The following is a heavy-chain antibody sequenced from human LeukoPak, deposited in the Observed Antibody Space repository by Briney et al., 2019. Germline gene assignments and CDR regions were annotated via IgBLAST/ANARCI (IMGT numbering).Heavy chain of an antibody. CDR3: AKENDFWSGPEG. CDR2: IQFDGSNK. CDR1: GFIFSNYG. J-gene: IGHJ4*02. Sequence: GGSLRLSCVTSGFIFSNYGMHWVRQAPGKGLEWLTFIQFDGSNKLYADSVKGRFTVSRDTSKNTVYLQMTSLRVEDAAVYYCAKENDFWSGPEGWGQGTLVTVSS. V-gene: IGHV3-30*02. D-gene: IGHD3-3*01.